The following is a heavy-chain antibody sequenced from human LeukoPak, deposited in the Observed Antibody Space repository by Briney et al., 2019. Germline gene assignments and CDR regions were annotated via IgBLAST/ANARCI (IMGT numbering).Heavy chain of an antibody. V-gene: IGHV4-31*03. CDR2: IYYSGST. J-gene: IGHJ5*02. CDR3: ARGPPPLWCGDFGGNWSAP. CDR1: GGSISSGGYY. D-gene: IGHD3-10*01. Sequence: SETLSLTCTVSGGSISSGGYYWSWIRQHPGKGLEWIGYIYYSGSTYYNPSLKSRVTISVDTSKNQFSLKLSSVTAADTAVYYWARGPPPLWCGDFGGNWSAPGGRGTLVTVPS.